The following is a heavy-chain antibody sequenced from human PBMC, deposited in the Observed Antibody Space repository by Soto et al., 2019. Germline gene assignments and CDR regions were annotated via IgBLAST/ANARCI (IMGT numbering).Heavy chain of an antibody. V-gene: IGHV5-51*01. D-gene: IGHD4-17*01. J-gene: IGHJ3*02. CDR3: ARRLDYGDTVFDAFDI. CDR1: GYSFISYW. CDR2: IYPGDSDT. Sequence: PGESLKISCKASGYSFISYWIGWVRQMPGKGLEWMGIIYPGDSDTRYSPSFQGQVTISADKSISTAYLQWSSLKASDTAMYYCARRLDYGDTVFDAFDIWGQGTMVTVSS.